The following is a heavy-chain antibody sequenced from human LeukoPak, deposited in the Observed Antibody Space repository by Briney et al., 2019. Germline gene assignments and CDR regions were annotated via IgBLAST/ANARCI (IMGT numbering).Heavy chain of an antibody. Sequence: GGSLRLSCAASGFTFSTCAMSWVRQAPGKGLEWVSTISGGGRSTDYADSVKGLFTISRDNSKNTLYLQMNSLRAEDTAVYYCARERYYDYWGQGTLVTVSS. CDR1: GFTFSTCA. V-gene: IGHV3-23*01. J-gene: IGHJ4*02. CDR3: ARERYYDY. CDR2: ISGGGRST.